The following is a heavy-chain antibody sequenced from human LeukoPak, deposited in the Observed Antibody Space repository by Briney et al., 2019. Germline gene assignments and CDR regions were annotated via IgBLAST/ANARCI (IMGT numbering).Heavy chain of an antibody. Sequence: SETLSLTCAVYGGSFSGYYWSWIRQPPGKGLEWIGEINHSGSTNYNPSLKSRVTISVDTSKNQFSLKLSSVTAADTAVYYCARGEHDYGDYWGQGTLVTVSS. CDR1: GGSFSGYY. D-gene: IGHD2-21*01. CDR3: ARGEHDYGDY. V-gene: IGHV4-34*09. J-gene: IGHJ4*02. CDR2: INHSGST.